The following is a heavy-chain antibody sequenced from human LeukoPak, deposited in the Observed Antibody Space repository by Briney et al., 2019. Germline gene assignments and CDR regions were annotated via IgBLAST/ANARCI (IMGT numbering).Heavy chain of an antibody. D-gene: IGHD2-15*01. V-gene: IGHV3-23*01. CDR2: ISGSGGTT. CDR3: AKDRFCSGAGCSDAFDI. Sequence: GGSLRLSCAAAGFSFSSYAMNWVRQAPGKGLEWVSYISGSGGTTYYADSVKGRFTISRDNSKSTVYPQMNSVRAEDTAVYYCAKDRFCSGAGCSDAFDIWGQGTMVTVSS. J-gene: IGHJ3*02. CDR1: GFSFSSYA.